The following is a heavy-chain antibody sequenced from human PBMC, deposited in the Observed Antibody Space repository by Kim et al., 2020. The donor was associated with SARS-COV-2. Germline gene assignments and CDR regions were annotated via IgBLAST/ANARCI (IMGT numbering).Heavy chain of an antibody. J-gene: IGHJ5*02. Sequence: ASVKVSCKASGYTFTGYYMHWVRQAPGQGLEWMGWINPNSGSTNYAQKFQGRVTMTRDTSISTAYMELSRLRSDDTAVYYCASEGAPYWFDPWGQGTLVTVSS. CDR2: INPNSGST. CDR1: GYTFTGYY. V-gene: IGHV1-2*02. CDR3: ASEGAPYWFDP. D-gene: IGHD3-16*01.